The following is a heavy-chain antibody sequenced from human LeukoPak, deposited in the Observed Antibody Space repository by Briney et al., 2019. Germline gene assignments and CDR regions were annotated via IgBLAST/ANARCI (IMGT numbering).Heavy chain of an antibody. CDR2: MNPNSGNT. D-gene: IGHD1-26*01. V-gene: IGHV1-8*01. J-gene: IGHJ5*02. CDR1: GYTFTNYD. CDR3: ARDIAGATKGGWFDT. Sequence: ASVKVSCKASGYTFTNYDINWVRQATGQGLEWMGWMNPNSGNTGYAQKFQGRVTMTRNTSISTAYMELSSLISEDTALYYRARDIAGATKGGWFDTWGQGTPVTVSS.